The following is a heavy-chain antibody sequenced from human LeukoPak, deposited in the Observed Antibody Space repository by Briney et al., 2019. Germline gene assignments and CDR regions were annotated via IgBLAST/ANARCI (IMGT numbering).Heavy chain of an antibody. CDR3: ARLVSGVGNWFDP. V-gene: IGHV1-69*13. J-gene: IGHJ5*02. D-gene: IGHD1-26*01. CDR1: GGTFSSYA. Sequence: SEKVSCKASGGTFSSYAISWVRQAPGQGLEWMGGIIPIFGTANYAQKFQGRVTITADESTSTAYMELSSLRSEDTAVYYCARLVSGVGNWFDPWGQGTLVTVSS. CDR2: IIPIFGTA.